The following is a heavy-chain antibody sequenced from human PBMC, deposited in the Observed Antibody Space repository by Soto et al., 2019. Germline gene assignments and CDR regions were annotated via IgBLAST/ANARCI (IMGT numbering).Heavy chain of an antibody. J-gene: IGHJ4*02. CDR2: ITWNSDTI. Sequence: EVQLVESGGGFVQPGRSLRLSCAASGFIFDDYAMHWVRQAPGKGLEWVSGITWNSDTIDYADSVKGRFTISRDNAKNSLYLQINSLRPEDTALYYCAKDKSNTWYSYFDYWGQGILATVSS. CDR1: GFIFDDYA. D-gene: IGHD6-13*01. CDR3: AKDKSNTWYSYFDY. V-gene: IGHV3-9*01.